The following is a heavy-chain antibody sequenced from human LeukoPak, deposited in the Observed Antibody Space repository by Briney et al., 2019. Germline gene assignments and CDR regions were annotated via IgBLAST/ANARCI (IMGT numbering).Heavy chain of an antibody. J-gene: IGHJ4*02. CDR3: AKDSRGTITRGYFDY. CDR1: GLTFSAYW. D-gene: IGHD3-9*01. V-gene: IGHV3-7*03. CDR2: IKQDGSEK. Sequence: GGSLRLSCAASGLTFSAYWMSWFRQAPGKGLEWVANIKQDGSEKIYVDSVKGRFTISRDNAKNSLYLQMNSLRAEDTALYYCAKDSRGTITRGYFDYWGQGTLVTVSS.